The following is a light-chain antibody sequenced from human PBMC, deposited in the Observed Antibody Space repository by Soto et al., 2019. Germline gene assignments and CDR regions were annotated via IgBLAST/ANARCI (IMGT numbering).Light chain of an antibody. CDR3: CSYPGSHTWV. J-gene: IGLJ3*02. Sequence: QSALTQPRSVSGSPGQSVTISCTGTNSDIGNYNYVSWYQQHPGKAPKVMIYDVSKRPSGVPDRFSGSKSGNTASLTIPGLQAEDEADYYCCSYPGSHTWVFGGGPKLTVL. V-gene: IGLV2-11*01. CDR1: NSDIGNYNY. CDR2: DVS.